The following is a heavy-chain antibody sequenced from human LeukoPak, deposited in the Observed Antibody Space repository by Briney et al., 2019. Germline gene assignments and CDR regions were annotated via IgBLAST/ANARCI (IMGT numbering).Heavy chain of an antibody. Sequence: SETLSLTCTVSGGSFSSGSYYWRWIRQPPGKGLEWIGYIYYSGSTNYNPSLKSRVTISVDTSKNQFSLKLSSVTAADTAVHYCARYGYSYGDFDYWGQGTLVTVSS. CDR3: ARYGYSYGDFDY. J-gene: IGHJ4*02. CDR1: GGSFSSGSYY. D-gene: IGHD5-18*01. CDR2: IYYSGST. V-gene: IGHV4-61*01.